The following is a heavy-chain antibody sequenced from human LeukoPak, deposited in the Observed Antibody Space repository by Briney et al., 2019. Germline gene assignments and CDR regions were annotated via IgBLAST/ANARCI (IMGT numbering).Heavy chain of an antibody. CDR3: ARESTYYDYIWGSYPPALFDY. V-gene: IGHV3-23*01. J-gene: IGHJ4*02. D-gene: IGHD3-16*02. Sequence: GGSLRLSCAASGFTFTNYALSWVRQAPGKGLEWVSGFSGSGGITYYAESVKGRFTISRDNSKNTLYLQMNSLTAEDTAVYYCARESTYYDYIWGSYPPALFDYWGQGTLVTVSS. CDR2: FSGSGGIT. CDR1: GFTFTNYA.